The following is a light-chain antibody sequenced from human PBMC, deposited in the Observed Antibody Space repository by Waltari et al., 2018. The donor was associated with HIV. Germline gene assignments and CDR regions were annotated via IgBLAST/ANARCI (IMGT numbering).Light chain of an antibody. CDR2: RSN. CDR3: AAWDDSLSGPV. J-gene: IGLJ3*02. Sequence: QSVLTQPPSASGTPGQRVTISCSGRSSNIGSNYVYWYQQLPGTAPKLLTYRSNQRPSGVPDRFSGSKSGTSASLAISGLRSEDEADYYCAAWDDSLSGPVFGGGTKLTVL. CDR1: SSNIGSNY. V-gene: IGLV1-47*01.